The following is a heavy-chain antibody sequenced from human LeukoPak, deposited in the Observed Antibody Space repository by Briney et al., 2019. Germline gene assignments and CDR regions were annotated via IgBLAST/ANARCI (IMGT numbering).Heavy chain of an antibody. CDR1: GYTFTSYY. Sequence: GASVKVSCKSSGYTFTSYYMHWVRQAPGQGLEWMGIINPSGGSTSYAQKFQGRVTVTRDMSTSTVYMELSSLRSEDTAVYYCARVGTRRAFDIWGQGTMVTVSS. V-gene: IGHV1-46*01. D-gene: IGHD1-14*01. CDR3: ARVGTRRAFDI. CDR2: INPSGGST. J-gene: IGHJ3*02.